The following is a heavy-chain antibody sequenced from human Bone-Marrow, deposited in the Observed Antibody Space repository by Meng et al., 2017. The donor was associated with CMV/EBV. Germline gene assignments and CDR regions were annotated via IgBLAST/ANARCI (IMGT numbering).Heavy chain of an antibody. J-gene: IGHJ4*02. CDR3: ARSDRNYCTNGVCYKY. D-gene: IGHD2-8*01. CDR1: GYTFTSYY. V-gene: IGHV1-46*01. CDR2: INPSGGST. Sequence: ASVKVSCKASGYTFTSYYMHWVRQAPGQGLEWMGIINPSGGSTSYAQKFQGGVTMTRDTSTTTVYMELSSLRSEDTAVYYCARSDRNYCTNGVCYKYWGQGTLVTVSS.